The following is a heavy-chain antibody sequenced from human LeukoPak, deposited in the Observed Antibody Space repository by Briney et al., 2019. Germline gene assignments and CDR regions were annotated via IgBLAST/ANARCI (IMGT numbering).Heavy chain of an antibody. CDR3: AKDPSQGTVVTPIGVYFQH. D-gene: IGHD4-23*01. V-gene: IGHV3-30*02. CDR2: IRYDGSNK. J-gene: IGHJ1*01. CDR1: GFSFTSSA. Sequence: PGGSLRLSCAASGFSFTSSAMGWVRQAPGKGLEWVAFIRYDGSNKYYADSVKGRFTISRDNSKNTLSLQMNSLRAEDTAVYYCAKDPSQGTVVTPIGVYFQHWGQGTLVTVSS.